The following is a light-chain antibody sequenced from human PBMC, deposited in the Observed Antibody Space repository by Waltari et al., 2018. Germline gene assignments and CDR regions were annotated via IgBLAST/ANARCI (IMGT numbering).Light chain of an antibody. CDR3: SSYTSSSIPYV. V-gene: IGLV2-14*01. J-gene: IGLJ1*01. Sequence: QSALTQPASVSGSPGQSITISCTGTSSDVGGYNYVSWYQHHPGKAPKLMIYEVSNRPSGVSNLFSGSKSGNTASLTISGLQAEDEADYYCSSYTSSSIPYVFGTGTKVTVL. CDR1: SSDVGGYNY. CDR2: EVS.